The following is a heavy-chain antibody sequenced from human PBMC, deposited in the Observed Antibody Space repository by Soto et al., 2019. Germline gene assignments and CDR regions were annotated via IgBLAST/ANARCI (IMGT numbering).Heavy chain of an antibody. J-gene: IGHJ3*02. V-gene: IGHV4-31*03. CDR2: IYYSGST. CDR3: ARALYSGSYYPDAFDI. Sequence: LSLTCTVSGGSISSGGYYWSWIRQHPGKGLEWIGYIYYSGSTYYNPSLKSRVTISVDTSKNQFSLKLSSVTAADTAVYYCARALYSGSYYPDAFDIWGQGTMVTVSS. CDR1: GGSISSGGYY. D-gene: IGHD1-26*01.